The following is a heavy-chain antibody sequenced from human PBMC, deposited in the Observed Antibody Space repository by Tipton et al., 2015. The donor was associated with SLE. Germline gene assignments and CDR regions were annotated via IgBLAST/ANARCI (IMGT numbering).Heavy chain of an antibody. CDR3: ARLTGTNWFDP. V-gene: IGHV3-30*14. CDR2: ISYDGSNK. J-gene: IGHJ5*02. Sequence: SLRLSCAASGFTFSSYAMHWVRQAPGKGLEWVAVISYDGSNKYYADSVKGRFTISRDNSKNTLYLQINSLRAEDTAVYYCARLTGTNWFDPWGQGTLVTVSS. D-gene: IGHD1-7*01. CDR1: GFTFSSYA.